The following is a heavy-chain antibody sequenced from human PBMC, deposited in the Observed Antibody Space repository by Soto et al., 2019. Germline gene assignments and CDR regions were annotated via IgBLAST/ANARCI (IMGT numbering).Heavy chain of an antibody. V-gene: IGHV1-46*01. J-gene: IGHJ4*02. D-gene: IGHD5-12*01. Sequence: ASVKVSCKSSGYTFTSYYIHWVRQAPGQGLEWMGTINPSGGDTTYAQKFQGRVTMTRDTSTSTAYMELRSLRPDDTAVYYCARDKIVATNLGDYWGQGTLVTVSS. CDR2: INPSGGDT. CDR1: GYTFTSYY. CDR3: ARDKIVATNLGDY.